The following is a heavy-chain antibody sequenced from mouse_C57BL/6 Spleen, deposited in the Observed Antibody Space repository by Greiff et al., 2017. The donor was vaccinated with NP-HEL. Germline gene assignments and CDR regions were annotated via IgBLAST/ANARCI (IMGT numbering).Heavy chain of an antibody. D-gene: IGHD1-1*02. J-gene: IGHJ4*01. CDR3: ARGGFYAMDY. V-gene: IGHV5-17*01. CDR2: ISSGSSTI. Sequence: EVQLVESGGGLVKPGGSLKLSCAASGFTFSDYGMHWVRQAPEKGLEWVAYISSGSSTIYYADTVKGRFTISRDNAKNTLFLQMTSLRSEDTAMYYCARGGFYAMDYWGQGTLVTVSS. CDR1: GFTFSDYG.